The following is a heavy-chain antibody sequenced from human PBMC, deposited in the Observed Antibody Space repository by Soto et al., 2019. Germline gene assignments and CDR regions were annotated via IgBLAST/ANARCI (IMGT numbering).Heavy chain of an antibody. V-gene: IGHV1-18*01. J-gene: IGHJ4*02. D-gene: IGHD6-13*01. CDR2: ISAYNGNT. CDR1: GYTFTSYG. CDR3: ARESRIAAAGSFDY. Sequence: ASVKVSCKASGYTFTSYGISWVRQAPGQGLEWMGWISAYNGNTNYAQKLQGRVTMTTDTSTSTAYMELRSLRSDDTAVYYCARESRIAAAGSFDYWGQGTLVTAPQ.